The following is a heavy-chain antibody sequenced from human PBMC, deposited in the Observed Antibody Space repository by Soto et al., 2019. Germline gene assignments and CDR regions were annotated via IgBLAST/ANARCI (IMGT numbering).Heavy chain of an antibody. D-gene: IGHD6-19*01. CDR2: ISGSGSST. V-gene: IGHV3-23*01. Sequence: GGSLRLSCAASGFTFSNYAMSWVRQAPGKGLEWVSAISGSGSSTYYADSVKGRFTISRDNSKNSLYLQMNSLRAEDTAVYYCAKDPQWLPYNWFDPWGQGTLVTVSS. CDR3: AKDPQWLPYNWFDP. CDR1: GFTFSNYA. J-gene: IGHJ5*02.